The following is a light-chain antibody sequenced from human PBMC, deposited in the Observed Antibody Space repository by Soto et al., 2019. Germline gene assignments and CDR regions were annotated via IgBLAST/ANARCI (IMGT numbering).Light chain of an antibody. CDR2: DAT. CDR1: TGTVTNYHY. J-gene: IGLJ1*01. CDR3: LILFSGVPL. V-gene: IGLV7-46*01. Sequence: QAVVTQEPSLTVSQGGTVTLTCGSNTGTVTNYHYPHWFQQRPVQAPRTLIYDATDKPPWTPVRFSGSLLGDKAALTLSGAKLQDQDQSYCLILFSGVPLFGLGTKVTV.